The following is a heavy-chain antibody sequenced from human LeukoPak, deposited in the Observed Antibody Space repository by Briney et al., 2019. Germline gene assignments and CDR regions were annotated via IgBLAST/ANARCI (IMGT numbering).Heavy chain of an antibody. CDR2: TIPIFGTA. J-gene: IGHJ5*02. Sequence: SVKVSCKASGGTFSSYAISWVRQAPGQGLEWMGGTIPIFGTANYAQKFQGRVTITADESTSTAYMELSSLRSEDTAVYYCARTPFVVPVAYNWFDPWGQGTLVTVSS. CDR1: GGTFSSYA. V-gene: IGHV1-69*13. D-gene: IGHD2-15*01. CDR3: ARTPFVVPVAYNWFDP.